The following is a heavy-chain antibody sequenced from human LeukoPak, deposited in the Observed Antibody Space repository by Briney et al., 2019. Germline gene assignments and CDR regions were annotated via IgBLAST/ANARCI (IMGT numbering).Heavy chain of an antibody. V-gene: IGHV3-53*01. Sequence: GGSLRLSCAASGFTVSNNYMSWVRQAPGKGLEWVSVIYSGGSTYFADSVKGRFTISRDYSRNTLYLQMNSLRAEDTAVYYCARDQSDFWSIGYYYMDVWGKGTTVTVSS. CDR3: ARDQSDFWSIGYYYMDV. J-gene: IGHJ6*03. CDR1: GFTVSNNY. D-gene: IGHD3-3*01. CDR2: IYSGGST.